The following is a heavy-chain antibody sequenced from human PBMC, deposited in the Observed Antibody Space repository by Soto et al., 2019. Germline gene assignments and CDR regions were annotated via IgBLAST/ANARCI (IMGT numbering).Heavy chain of an antibody. D-gene: IGHD3-10*01. Sequence: PSETLSLTCTVSGGSISSSSYHWGWIRQPPGKGLEWIGSIYYSGSTYYNPSLKSRVTISVDTSKNQFSLKLSSVTAADTAVYYCARRLYKSGAFDIWGQGTMVTVSS. CDR2: IYYSGST. J-gene: IGHJ3*02. V-gene: IGHV4-39*01. CDR3: ARRLYKSGAFDI. CDR1: GGSISSSSYH.